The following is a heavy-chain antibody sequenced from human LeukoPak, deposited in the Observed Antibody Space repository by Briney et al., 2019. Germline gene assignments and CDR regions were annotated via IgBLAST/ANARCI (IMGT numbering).Heavy chain of an antibody. CDR2: IQISGNT. V-gene: IGHV4-4*07. Sequence: SETLSLTCTVSGGSISSYYCSWIRQPAGKGLEWIGRIQISGNTNYNPSLKSRATMSVDTSKNQFSLKLTSVTAADTAVYYCARRGENGHWYFDLWGRGTLVAVSS. J-gene: IGHJ2*01. CDR3: ARRGENGHWYFDL. D-gene: IGHD3-16*01. CDR1: GGSISSYY.